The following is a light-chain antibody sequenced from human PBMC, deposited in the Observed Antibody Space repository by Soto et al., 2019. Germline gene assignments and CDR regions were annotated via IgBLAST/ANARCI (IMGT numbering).Light chain of an antibody. CDR1: QSISTF. Sequence: DIQMTQSPSSLSASVGDRVTITCRASQSISTFLNWYQQKPGKAPNLLIYAASGLQSGVPSRFSGSGSGTEFTLTISSLQPDDLATYYCQQYNSYFQTFGQGNKVDIK. V-gene: IGKV1-39*01. J-gene: IGKJ1*01. CDR3: QQYNSYFQT. CDR2: AAS.